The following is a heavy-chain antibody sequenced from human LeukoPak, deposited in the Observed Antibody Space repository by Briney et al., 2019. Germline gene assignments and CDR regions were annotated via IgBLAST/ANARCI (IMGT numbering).Heavy chain of an antibody. Sequence: PGGSLRLSCAASGFTFSDYTMSWVRQAPGKGLEWVSTITYSGGDTYFADSVKGRFTISRDNSKNTLHLQMNSLRAEDTAIYHCARERSGYYIFDQWGQGTLVTVSS. CDR2: ITYSGGDT. CDR1: GFTFSDYT. CDR3: ARERSGYYIFDQ. D-gene: IGHD3-3*01. J-gene: IGHJ4*02. V-gene: IGHV3-23*01.